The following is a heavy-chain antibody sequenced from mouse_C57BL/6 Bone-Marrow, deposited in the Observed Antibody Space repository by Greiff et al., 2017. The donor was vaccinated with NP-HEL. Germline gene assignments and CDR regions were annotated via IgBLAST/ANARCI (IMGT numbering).Heavy chain of an antibody. J-gene: IGHJ1*03. Sequence: VQLQQPGAELVRPGSSVKLSCKASGYTFTSYWMHWVKQRPIQGLEWIGNIDPSDSDTHYNQKFKDKATLTVDKSSSTAYMQLSSLTSEDSAVYYCARSSWYFDVGGTGTTVTVSA. CDR1: GYTFTSYW. V-gene: IGHV1-52*01. CDR3: ARSSWYFDV. CDR2: IDPSDSDT.